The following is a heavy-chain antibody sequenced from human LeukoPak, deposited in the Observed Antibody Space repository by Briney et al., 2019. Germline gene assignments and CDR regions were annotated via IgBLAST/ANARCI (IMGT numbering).Heavy chain of an antibody. CDR1: GDSISGGDYY. J-gene: IGHJ4*02. CDR3: ARSSDFSGSRMGF. Sequence: SQTLSLTCTVSGDSISGGDYYWSWIRQPPGKGLEWIGYIYYTGSTYYNPSLKSRVTISVDASKNQFSLKLSPVTAADTAVYYCARSSDFSGSRMGFWGQGTLVTVSS. V-gene: IGHV4-30-4*01. D-gene: IGHD1-26*01. CDR2: IYYTGST.